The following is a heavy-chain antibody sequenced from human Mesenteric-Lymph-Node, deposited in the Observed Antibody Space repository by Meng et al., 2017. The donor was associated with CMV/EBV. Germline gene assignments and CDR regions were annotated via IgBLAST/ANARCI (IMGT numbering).Heavy chain of an antibody. Sequence: ASVKVSCKASGGTFTAYYILWVRQAPGQGLECMGWINPNSGYTRSAQKFQGRVTMTRDTSINTAYMELSRLTSDDTAVYYCVRDLKGTSVTTSGLYGMDVWGQGTTVTVSS. D-gene: IGHD4-11*01. CDR2: INPNSGYT. V-gene: IGHV1-2*02. J-gene: IGHJ6*02. CDR1: GGTFTAYY. CDR3: VRDLKGTSVTTSGLYGMDV.